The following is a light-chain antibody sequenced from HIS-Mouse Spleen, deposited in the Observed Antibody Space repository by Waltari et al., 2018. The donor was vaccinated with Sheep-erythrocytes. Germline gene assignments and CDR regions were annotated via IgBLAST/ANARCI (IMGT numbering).Light chain of an antibody. V-gene: IGLV2-23*01. CDR2: EGS. Sequence: QSALTQPASVSGSPGQPITISFTGTSSDVGSDNLVSWYQQHPGKAPKLMIYEGSKRPSGVSNRFSGSKSGNTASLTISGLQAEDEADYYCCSYAGSSTPWVFGGGTKLTVL. CDR3: CSYAGSSTPWV. CDR1: SSDVGSDNL. J-gene: IGLJ3*02.